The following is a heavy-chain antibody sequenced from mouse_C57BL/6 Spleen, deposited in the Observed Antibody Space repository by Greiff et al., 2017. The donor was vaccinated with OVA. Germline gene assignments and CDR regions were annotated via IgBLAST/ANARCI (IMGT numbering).Heavy chain of an antibody. D-gene: IGHD4-1*01. CDR1: GYSITSGYY. V-gene: IGHV3-6*01. J-gene: IGHJ2*01. Sequence: DVQLQESGPGLVKPSQSLSLTCSVTGYSITSGYYWNWIRQFPGNKLEWMGYISYDGSNNYNPSLKNRISITRDTSKNQFFLKLNSVTTEDTATYYCARRELGRGYFDYWGQGTTLTVSS. CDR3: ARRELGRGYFDY. CDR2: ISYDGSN.